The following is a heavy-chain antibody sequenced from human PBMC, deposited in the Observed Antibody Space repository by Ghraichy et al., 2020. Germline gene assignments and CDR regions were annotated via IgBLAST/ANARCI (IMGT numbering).Heavy chain of an antibody. J-gene: IGHJ4*02. CDR1: GFTFSSYS. CDR2: ISSSSSYI. CDR3: ARVGATYCGGDCYFDY. D-gene: IGHD2-21*02. V-gene: IGHV3-21*01. Sequence: GESLNISCAASGFTFSSYSMNWVRQAPGKGLEWVSSISSSSSYIYYADSVKGRFTISRDNAKNSLYLQMNSLRAEDTAVYYCARVGATYCGGDCYFDYWGQGTLVTVSS.